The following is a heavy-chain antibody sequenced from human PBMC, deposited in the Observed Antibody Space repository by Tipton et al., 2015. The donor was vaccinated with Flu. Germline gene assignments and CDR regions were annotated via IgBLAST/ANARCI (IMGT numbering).Heavy chain of an antibody. CDR1: GFTFSSYS. CDR3: ARGRYKYSSSSERWFDP. D-gene: IGHD6-6*01. V-gene: IGHV3-21*01. J-gene: IGHJ5*02. CDR2: ISSSSSYI. Sequence: SLRLSCAASGFTFSSYSMNWVRQAPGKGLEWVSSISSSSSYIYYADSVKGRFTISRDNAKNSLYLQMNSLRAEDTAVYYCARGRYKYSSSSERWFDPWGQGTLVTVSS.